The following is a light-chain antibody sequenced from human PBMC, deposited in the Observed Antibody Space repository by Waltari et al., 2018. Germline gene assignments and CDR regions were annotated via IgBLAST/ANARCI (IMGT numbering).Light chain of an antibody. Sequence: QSGLTQPPSVSKGLRQTATLTCTGDSNNVGHEGAAWVQQYQGNPPKLLPDRNNNRPEAISEGFSASRARDTASLTITGRKPEDQADYSCSAWDRRLSAWVFGGGTKLTVL. V-gene: IGLV10-54*04. J-gene: IGLJ3*02. CDR1: SNNVGHEG. CDR3: SAWDRRLSAWV. CDR2: RNN.